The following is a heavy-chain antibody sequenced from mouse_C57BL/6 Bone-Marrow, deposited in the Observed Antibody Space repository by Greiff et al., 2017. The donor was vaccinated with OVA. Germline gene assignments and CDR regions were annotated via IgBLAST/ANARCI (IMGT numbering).Heavy chain of an antibody. CDR1: GFNIKDYY. D-gene: IGHD4-1*01. CDR2: IDPEDGDT. Sequence: VHVKQSGAELVRPGASVKLSCTASGFNIKDYYMHWVKQRPEQGLEWIGRIDPEDGDTEYAPKFQGKATMTADTSSNTAYLQLSSLTSEDTAVYYCTFWDYFDYWGQGTTLTVSS. V-gene: IGHV14-1*01. J-gene: IGHJ2*01. CDR3: TFWDYFDY.